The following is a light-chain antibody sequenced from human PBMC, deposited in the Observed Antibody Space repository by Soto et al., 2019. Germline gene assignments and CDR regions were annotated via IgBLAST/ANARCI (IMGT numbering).Light chain of an antibody. V-gene: IGKV1D-13*01. CDR3: QQFNNYPYI. J-gene: IGKJ2*01. CDR2: DAS. CDR1: QGISSN. Sequence: AIPLTQSPSSLSASVGDRVTITCRASQGISSNLAWYQQKPGKAPKLLIYDASSLKSGVPPRFSGSGSGTDFTLTISSLQPEDFATYHCQQFNNYPYIFGQGTKLEVE.